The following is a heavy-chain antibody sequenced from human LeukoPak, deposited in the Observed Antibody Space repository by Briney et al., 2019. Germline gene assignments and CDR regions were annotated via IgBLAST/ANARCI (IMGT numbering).Heavy chain of an antibody. Sequence: PGGSLRLSCAGSGFSVSNNYMSWVRQAPGKGLEWVSGISGGGTAHYADSVMGRFTVSRDNSKNTLHLQMNRLRAEDTAVYYCARDDGRSGCAHWGQGTLVTVSS. J-gene: IGHJ4*02. CDR3: ARDDGRSGCAH. D-gene: IGHD3-3*01. CDR2: ISGGGTA. CDR1: GFSVSNNY. V-gene: IGHV3-53*01.